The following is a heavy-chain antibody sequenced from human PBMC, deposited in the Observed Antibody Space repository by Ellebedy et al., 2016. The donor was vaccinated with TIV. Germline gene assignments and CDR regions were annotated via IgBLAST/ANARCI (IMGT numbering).Heavy chain of an antibody. CDR2: IYSGGST. V-gene: IGHV3-66*01. CDR3: ARGLLMVYAIRGGIDY. CDR1: GFTVSSNY. D-gene: IGHD2-8*01. Sequence: PGGSLRLSCAASGFTVSSNYMSWVRQAPGKGLEWVSVIYSGGSTYYADSVKGRFTISRDNSKNTLYLQMNSLRAEDTAVYYCARGLLMVYAIRGGIDYWGQGTLVTVSS. J-gene: IGHJ4*02.